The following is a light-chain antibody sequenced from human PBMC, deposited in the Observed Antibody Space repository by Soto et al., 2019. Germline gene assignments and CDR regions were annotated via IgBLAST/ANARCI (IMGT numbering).Light chain of an antibody. Sequence: QSVLTQPASVSGSPGQSITISCTGNNNDVGGHMYVSWYQHQAGKVPKLIIYEIDNRPSGVSDRFSGSKSGNTASLTISGLQAEDEAAYYCSAYRRGIIVFGGGTKLTVL. CDR2: EID. CDR1: NNDVGGHMY. J-gene: IGLJ2*01. CDR3: SAYRRGIIV. V-gene: IGLV2-14*01.